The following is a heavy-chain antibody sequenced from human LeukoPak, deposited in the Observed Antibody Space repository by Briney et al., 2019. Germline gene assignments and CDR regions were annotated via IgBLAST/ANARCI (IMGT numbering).Heavy chain of an antibody. CDR3: AREGGIIVGATTPFDY. Sequence: PSETLSLTCAVYGGSFSAYYWSWIRQPPGKGLEWIGEINHSGNSNYNPSLKSRVTISVDTSKNQFSLKLSSVTAADTAVYYCAREGGIIVGATTPFDYWGQGTLVTVSS. CDR1: GGSFSAYY. J-gene: IGHJ4*02. V-gene: IGHV4-34*01. D-gene: IGHD1-26*01. CDR2: INHSGNS.